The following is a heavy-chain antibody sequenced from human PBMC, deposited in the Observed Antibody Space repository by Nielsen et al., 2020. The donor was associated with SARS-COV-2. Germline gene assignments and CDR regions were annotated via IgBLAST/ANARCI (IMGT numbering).Heavy chain of an antibody. CDR1: GFRFTSYS. V-gene: IGHV3-21*06. CDR3: ARDQDGGAATSNWYFDL. D-gene: IGHD6-25*01. J-gene: IGHJ2*01. CDR2: ITMSGAYM. Sequence: GGSLRLSCAASGFRFTSYSMNWVRQAPGKGLEWVASITMSGAYMYYADSVRSRFTVSRDNAENSLYLQMNSLRDEDTAVYYCARDQDGGAATSNWYFDLWGRGTLVIVSS.